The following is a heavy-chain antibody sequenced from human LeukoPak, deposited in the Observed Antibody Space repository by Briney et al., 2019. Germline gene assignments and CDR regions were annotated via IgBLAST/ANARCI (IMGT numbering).Heavy chain of an antibody. CDR1: GFTFSSYW. D-gene: IGHD2-15*01. Sequence: AGGSLRLSCAASGFTFSSYWMSWVRQAPGKGLEWVANIKQDGSEKYYVDSVKGRLTISRDNAKNSLYLQMNSLRAEDTAVYYCARYFSVVVALEYYFDYWGQGTLVTVSS. V-gene: IGHV3-7*01. CDR2: IKQDGSEK. J-gene: IGHJ4*02. CDR3: ARYFSVVVALEYYFDY.